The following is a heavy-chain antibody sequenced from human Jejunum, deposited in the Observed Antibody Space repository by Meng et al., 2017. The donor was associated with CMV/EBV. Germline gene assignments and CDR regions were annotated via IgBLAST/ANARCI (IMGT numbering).Heavy chain of an antibody. CDR3: TTDPFSGAWSQEGY. V-gene: IGHV3-15*01. CDR2: IKSKSDGRTT. J-gene: IGHJ4*02. Sequence: TCGGAWRSWVRQAPGRGLEWVGLIKSKSDGRTTDYAAPMKGRFFISRDDSKNTLSLQMNSLQIEDTAVYYCTTDPFSGAWSQEGYWGQGTRVTVSS. CDR1: TCGGAW. D-gene: IGHD6-19*01.